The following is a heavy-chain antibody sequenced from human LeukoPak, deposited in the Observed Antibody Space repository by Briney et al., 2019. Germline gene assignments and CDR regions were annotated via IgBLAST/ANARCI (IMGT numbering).Heavy chain of an antibody. CDR2: ISSDGGST. CDR1: GFTFSSYA. J-gene: IGHJ4*02. D-gene: IGHD3-3*01. CDR3: ARGKSITVTYYFDY. Sequence: PGGSLRLSCAASGFTFSSYAMHWVRQAPGKGLEFVSAISSDGGSTYHANSVKGRFAISRDNSKNTLYLQMDSLRPEDMAVYYCARGKSITVTYYFDYWGQGTLVTVSS. V-gene: IGHV3-64*01.